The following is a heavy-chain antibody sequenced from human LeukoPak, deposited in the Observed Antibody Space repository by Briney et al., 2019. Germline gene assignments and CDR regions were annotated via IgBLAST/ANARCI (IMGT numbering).Heavy chain of an antibody. V-gene: IGHV3-21*01. D-gene: IGHD1-1*01. CDR2: ISSSSTNI. Sequence: PGGSLRLSCAASGFTFSSYSMNWVRQAPGKGLEWVSSISSSSTNIYYADSVKGRFTISRDNAKNSLYLQMNSLRAEDTAVYYCARKDWNDVRAFDIWGQGTMVTVSS. CDR1: GFTFSSYS. CDR3: ARKDWNDVRAFDI. J-gene: IGHJ3*02.